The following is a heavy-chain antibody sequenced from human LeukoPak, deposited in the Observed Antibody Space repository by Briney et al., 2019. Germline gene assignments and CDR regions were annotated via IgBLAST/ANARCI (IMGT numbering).Heavy chain of an antibody. CDR1: GGSISGGRYF. CDR3: ARHLTNWESVAAPPASDAFGI. V-gene: IGHV4-39*01. Sequence: PSGTLSLTCTVSGGSISGGRYFWGWIRQPPGKELEWIGTIFYSGSTYYNPSLQGRVTMSVDTSKNQFSLELRSVTAADTSLYYCARHLTNWESVAAPPASDAFGIWGQGSVVTVSS. D-gene: IGHD6-19*01. J-gene: IGHJ3*02. CDR2: IFYSGST.